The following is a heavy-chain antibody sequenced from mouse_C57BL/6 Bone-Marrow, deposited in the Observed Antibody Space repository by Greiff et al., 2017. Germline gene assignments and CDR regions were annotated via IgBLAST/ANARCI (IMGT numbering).Heavy chain of an antibody. V-gene: IGHV10-1*01. J-gene: IGHJ1*03. CDR2: IRSKSNNYAT. CDR1: GFSFNTYA. Sequence: EVHLVESGGGLVQPKGSLKLSCAASGFSFNTYAMNWVRQAPGKGLEWVARIRSKSNNYATYYADSVKDRFTISRDDSESMLYLQMNNLKTEDTAMCYWVSRITTAFDVWGTGTTVTVSS. D-gene: IGHD1-1*01. CDR3: VSRITTAFDV.